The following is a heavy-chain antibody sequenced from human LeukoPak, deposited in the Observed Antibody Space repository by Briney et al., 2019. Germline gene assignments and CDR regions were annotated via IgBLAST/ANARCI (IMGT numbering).Heavy chain of an antibody. CDR2: IYPGDSDT. CDR3: ARQMYYSDLTVTRGCCDP. D-gene: IGHD3-22*01. Sequence: GESLKISCKASVYRCNSYSLAWAREMPGKGLEWMGIIYPGDSDTRYSPSFQGQVTFSADKSISTAYLQWSSLKASDTAIYYCARQMYYSDLTVTRGCCDPWGQGTLVTVSS. J-gene: IGHJ5*02. V-gene: IGHV5-51*01. CDR1: VYRCNSYS.